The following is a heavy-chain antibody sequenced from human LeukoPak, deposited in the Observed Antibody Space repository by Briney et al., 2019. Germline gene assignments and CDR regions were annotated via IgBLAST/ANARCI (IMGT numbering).Heavy chain of an antibody. V-gene: IGHV1-8*01. Sequence: ASVKVSCKASGYTFTSYDINWVRQATGQGLEWMGWMNPNSGNTGYAQKFQGRVTMTRNTSISTAYMELSSLRSEDTAVYYCARTYYDILTGPQDYYYGMDVWGQGTTVTVSS. D-gene: IGHD3-9*01. CDR2: MNPNSGNT. J-gene: IGHJ6*02. CDR3: ARTYYDILTGPQDYYYGMDV. CDR1: GYTFTSYD.